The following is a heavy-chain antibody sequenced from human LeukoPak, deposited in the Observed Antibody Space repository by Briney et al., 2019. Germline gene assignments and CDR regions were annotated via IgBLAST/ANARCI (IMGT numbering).Heavy chain of an antibody. D-gene: IGHD4-11*01. Sequence: GESLKISCKGFGYSFTTNWIGWVRQMPGKGLEWMGIIFPSDSDTRYSPSFQGQVTISADKSISTAYLQWSSLKASDTAMYYCARSYSDRSQIDYWGQGTLVTVSS. J-gene: IGHJ4*02. CDR3: ARSYSDRSQIDY. CDR1: GYSFTTNW. CDR2: IFPSDSDT. V-gene: IGHV5-51*01.